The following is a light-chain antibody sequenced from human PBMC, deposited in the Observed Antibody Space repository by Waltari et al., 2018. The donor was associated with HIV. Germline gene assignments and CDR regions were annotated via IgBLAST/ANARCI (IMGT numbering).Light chain of an antibody. J-gene: IGLJ2*01. CDR2: EGS. V-gene: IGLV2-23*01. CDR1: SSDVGSYNL. CDR3: CSDAGSSTLEV. Sequence: SALTQPASVSGSPGQSITITCTGTSSDVGSYNLVSWYQQQPGKAPKLMIYEGSKRPSGVSNRFSGSKSGNTAYLTLSGLQAEDEADYYCCSDAGSSTLEVFGVGTTLTVL.